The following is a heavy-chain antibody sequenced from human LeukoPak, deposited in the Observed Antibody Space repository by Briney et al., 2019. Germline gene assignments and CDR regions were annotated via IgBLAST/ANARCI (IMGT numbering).Heavy chain of an antibody. CDR2: IYHSGST. CDR1: GYSISSGYY. D-gene: IGHD3-10*01. Sequence: PSETLSLTCAVSGYSISSGYYWGWSRQPPGNGVGWIGSIYHSGSTYYKPTLKSRVTISVDTSKNQFSLKLSSVTAAEAGLYYCARHKGRWFGEPHDPFDMAGQGTMVTVSS. CDR3: ARHKGRWFGEPHDPFDM. V-gene: IGHV4-38-2*01. J-gene: IGHJ3*02.